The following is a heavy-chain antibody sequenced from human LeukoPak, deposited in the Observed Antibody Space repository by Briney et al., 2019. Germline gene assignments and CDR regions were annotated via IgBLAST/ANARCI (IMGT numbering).Heavy chain of an antibody. J-gene: IGHJ4*02. Sequence: SETLSLTCAVSGYSINSVFYWGWTRHSRGKGLERIATIFNTGSTYYAPSLKSRVSISVDASKNQFSLRLTSVTAADTAVDYCASRYTVAGGNFDVWGQGTQVTVSS. CDR3: ASRYTVAGGNFDV. CDR2: IFNTGST. V-gene: IGHV4-38-2*01. CDR1: GYSINSVFY. D-gene: IGHD6-19*01.